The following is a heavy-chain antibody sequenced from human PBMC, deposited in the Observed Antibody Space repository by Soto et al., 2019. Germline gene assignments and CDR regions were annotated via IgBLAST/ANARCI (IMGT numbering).Heavy chain of an antibody. V-gene: IGHV2-5*02. D-gene: IGHD3-3*01. CDR1: GLSLTTSGVG. J-gene: IGHJ4*02. CDR3: AHRVLRTVFGLVTTTAIYFGF. CDR2: IYWDDDK. Sequence: QITLNESGPTQVKPRQTLTLTCTFSGLSLTTSGVGVGWIRQSPGKAPEWLALIYWDDDKRYSPSLKSRLTITKDTVKHQVVLTMADLYPADTATYYCAHRVLRTVFGLVTTTAIYFGFWVQGTPGAVSS.